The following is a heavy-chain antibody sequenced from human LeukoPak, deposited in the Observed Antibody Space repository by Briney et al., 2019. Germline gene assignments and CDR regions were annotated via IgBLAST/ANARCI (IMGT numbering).Heavy chain of an antibody. CDR1: GFTFTSYS. CDR3: ARVGSSSWYVEY. Sequence: GGSLRLSCAASGFTFTSYSMSWVRQAPGQGLEWVSSISSSSSYIYYADSVKGRFTISRDNAKNSLYLQMNSLRAEDTAVYYCARVGSSSWYVEYWGQGTLVTVSS. CDR2: ISSSSSYI. D-gene: IGHD6-13*01. J-gene: IGHJ4*02. V-gene: IGHV3-21*01.